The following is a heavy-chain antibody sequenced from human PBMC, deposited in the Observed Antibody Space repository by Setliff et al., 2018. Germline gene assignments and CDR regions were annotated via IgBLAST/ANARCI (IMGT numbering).Heavy chain of an antibody. CDR2: INPSGGST. CDR3: ARDLKVDTAMVEYNWFDP. D-gene: IGHD5-18*01. V-gene: IGHV1-46*01. Sequence: ASVKVSCKASGYTFTSYYMHWVRQAPGQGLEWMGIINPSGGSTSYAQKFQGRVTMTRDTSTSTVYMELSSLRSEDTAVHYCARDLKVDTAMVEYNWFDPWGQGTLVTVSS. CDR1: GYTFTSYY. J-gene: IGHJ5*02.